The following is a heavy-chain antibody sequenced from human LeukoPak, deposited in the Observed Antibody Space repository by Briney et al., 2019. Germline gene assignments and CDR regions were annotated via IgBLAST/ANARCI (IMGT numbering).Heavy chain of an antibody. CDR1: GFTFDDYT. CDR3: AKDSYDSSGYYYLDY. D-gene: IGHD3-22*01. CDR2: ISWDGGST. J-gene: IGHJ4*02. Sequence: PGGSLRLSCAASGFTFDDYTMHWVRQAPGKGLEWVSLISWDGGSTYYADSVKGRFTISRDNSKNSLYLQMNSLRTEDTALYYCAKDSYDSSGYYYLDYWGQGTLVTVSS. V-gene: IGHV3-43*01.